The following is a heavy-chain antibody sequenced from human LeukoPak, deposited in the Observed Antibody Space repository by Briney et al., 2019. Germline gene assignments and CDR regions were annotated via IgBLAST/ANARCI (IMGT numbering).Heavy chain of an antibody. J-gene: IGHJ4*02. CDR2: IYYRGNT. D-gene: IGHD1-1*01. CDR1: GGSISSSPYY. Sequence: SETLSLTCTVSGGSISSSPYYWAWIRQPPGRGLEWIRSIYYRGNTYHNPSLKSRVTISVDTSKNQFSLSVISVTAADTAVYFCARPTTGPATQGYDSWGQGILVTLAS. V-gene: IGHV4-39*01. CDR3: ARPTTGPATQGYDS.